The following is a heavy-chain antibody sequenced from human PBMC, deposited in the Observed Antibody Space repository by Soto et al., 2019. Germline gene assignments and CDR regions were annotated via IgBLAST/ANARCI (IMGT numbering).Heavy chain of an antibody. J-gene: IGHJ4*02. CDR2: IIPIFGTA. CDR3: ARYTVEYSSSSGGNYYFDY. V-gene: IGHV1-69*13. CDR1: GGTFSSYA. Sequence: SVKFSCKASGGTFSSYAISWVRQAPGQGLEWMGGIIPIFGTANYAQKFQGRVTITADESTSTAYMELSSLRSEDTAVYYCARYTVEYSSSSGGNYYFDYWGQGTQVTVSS. D-gene: IGHD6-6*01.